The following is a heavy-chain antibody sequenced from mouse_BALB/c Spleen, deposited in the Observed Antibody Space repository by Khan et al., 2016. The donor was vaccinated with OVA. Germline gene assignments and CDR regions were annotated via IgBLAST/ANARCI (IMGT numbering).Heavy chain of an antibody. Sequence: EVQLVESGPGLVKPSQSLSLTCTVTGYSITSDYAWDWIRQFPGNKLEWMGYISYSGYTSYNPSLKSRISISRDTSKNQFFLQLTSVTTEDTATYYCARKNYYDYAMDYWGQGTSVTVSS. D-gene: IGHD1-1*01. CDR3: ARKNYYDYAMDY. V-gene: IGHV3-2*02. CDR1: GYSITSDYA. J-gene: IGHJ4*01. CDR2: ISYSGYT.